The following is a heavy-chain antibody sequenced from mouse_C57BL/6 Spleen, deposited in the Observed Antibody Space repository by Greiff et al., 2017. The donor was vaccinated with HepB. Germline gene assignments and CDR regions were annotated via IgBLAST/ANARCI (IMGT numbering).Heavy chain of an antibody. D-gene: IGHD2-4*01. J-gene: IGHJ2*01. V-gene: IGHV5-16*01. Sequence: DVQLVESEGGLVQPGSSMKLSCTASGFTFSDYYMAWVRQVPEKGLEWVANINYDGSSTYYLDSLKSRFIISRDNAKNILYLQMSSLKSEDTATYYCARENYDYDHNFDYWGQGTTLTVSS. CDR1: GFTFSDYY. CDR3: ARENYDYDHNFDY. CDR2: INYDGSST.